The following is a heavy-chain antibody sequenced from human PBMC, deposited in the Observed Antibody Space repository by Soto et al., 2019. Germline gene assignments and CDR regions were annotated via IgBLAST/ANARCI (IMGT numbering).Heavy chain of an antibody. CDR2: ISSRGDYT. Sequence: GGSLRLSCAASGFTFSDFYMSWVRQAPGKGLEWVSYISSRGDYTTYSYSVRGRFTISRDNAKNSLYLQMNSLRAEDTAVYYCAREVSGSFDLWGLGTLVTVSS. CDR3: AREVSGSFDL. V-gene: IGHV3-11*06. CDR1: GFTFSDFY. J-gene: IGHJ4*02. D-gene: IGHD1-26*01.